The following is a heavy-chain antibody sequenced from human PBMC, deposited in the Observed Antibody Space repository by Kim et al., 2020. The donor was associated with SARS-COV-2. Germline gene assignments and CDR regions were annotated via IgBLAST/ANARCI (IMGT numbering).Heavy chain of an antibody. CDR1: SDSFSAYY. CDR3: ARSEGRASWHQFDY. Sequence: SETLSLTCSVSSDSFSAYYWSWIRHLPGKRLEWIGYIFYGGDTNYNPSLKSRVTISWDTSRDQFSLDLTSVTEADKAVYYCARSEGRASWHQFDYWGQGILVTVSS. CDR2: IFYGGDT. J-gene: IGHJ4*02. V-gene: IGHV4-59*01.